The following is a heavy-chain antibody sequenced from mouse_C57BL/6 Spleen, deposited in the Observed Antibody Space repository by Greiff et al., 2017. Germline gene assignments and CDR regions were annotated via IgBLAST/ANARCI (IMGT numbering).Heavy chain of an antibody. Sequence: QVQLQQSGPELVKPGASVKISCKASGYAFSSSWMNWVKQRPGKGLEWIGRIYPGDGDTNYNGKFKGKATLTADKSSSTAYMQLSSLTSEDSAVYFCARASYYGKPHYAMDYWGQGTSVTVSS. CDR3: ARASYYGKPHYAMDY. V-gene: IGHV1-82*01. CDR2: IYPGDGDT. CDR1: GYAFSSSW. J-gene: IGHJ4*01. D-gene: IGHD2-10*01.